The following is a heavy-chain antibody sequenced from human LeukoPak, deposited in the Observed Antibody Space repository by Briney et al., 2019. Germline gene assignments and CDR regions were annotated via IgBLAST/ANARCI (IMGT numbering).Heavy chain of an antibody. CDR1: GGTFSSYA. J-gene: IGHJ4*02. CDR2: IIPILGIA. D-gene: IGHD3-22*01. Sequence: SLKVSCKASGGTFSSYAISWVRQAPGQGLEWMGRIIPILGIAYYAQKFQGRVTITADKSTSTAYMELSSLRSEDTAVYYCARSHDSSGYYFSYWGQGTLVTVSS. CDR3: ARSHDSSGYYFSY. V-gene: IGHV1-69*04.